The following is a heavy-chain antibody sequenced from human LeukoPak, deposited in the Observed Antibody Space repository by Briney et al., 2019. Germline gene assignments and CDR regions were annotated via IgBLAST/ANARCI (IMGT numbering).Heavy chain of an antibody. V-gene: IGHV1-58*02. CDR1: GFTFTSSA. CDR3: AAAAAHDYFDY. Sequence: ASVKVSCKASGFTFTSSAMQWVRQARGQRLEWIGWIVVGSGNTNYAQKFQERVTTTRDMSTSTAYMELSSLRSEDTAVYYCAAAAAHDYFDYWGQGTLVTVSS. D-gene: IGHD2-2*01. CDR2: IVVGSGNT. J-gene: IGHJ4*02.